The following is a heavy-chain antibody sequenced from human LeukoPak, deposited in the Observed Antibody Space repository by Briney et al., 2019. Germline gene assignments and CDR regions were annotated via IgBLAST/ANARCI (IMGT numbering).Heavy chain of an antibody. J-gene: IGHJ3*02. CDR1: GFTFSSYA. Sequence: PGGSLRLSCAASGFTFSSYAMGWVRQAPGKGLEWVSAISGSGGSTYYADSVKGRFTISRDNSKNTLYLQMNSLRAEDTAVYYCARDGRALGAFDIWGQGTMVTVSS. CDR2: ISGSGGST. D-gene: IGHD1-14*01. CDR3: ARDGRALGAFDI. V-gene: IGHV3-23*01.